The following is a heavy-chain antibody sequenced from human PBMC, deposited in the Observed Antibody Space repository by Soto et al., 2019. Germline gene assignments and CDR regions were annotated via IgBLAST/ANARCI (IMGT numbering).Heavy chain of an antibody. CDR2: ISSDGSTI. J-gene: IGHJ6*02. D-gene: IGHD5-12*01. V-gene: IGHV3-11*01. CDR1: GFTFSDYY. CDR3: ARIKWGLRSYYYYGMDV. Sequence: QVQLVESGGGLVKPGGSLSLSCAASGFTFSDYYMSWIRQAPGKGLEWVSYISSDGSTIYYADSVKGRFTISRDNAKNSLYLQMNSQRPEDTAVYYCARIKWGLRSYYYYGMDVWGQGTTVTVSS.